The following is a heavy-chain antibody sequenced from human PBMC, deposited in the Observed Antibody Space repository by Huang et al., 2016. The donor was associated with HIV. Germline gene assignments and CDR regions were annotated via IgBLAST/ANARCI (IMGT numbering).Heavy chain of an antibody. V-gene: IGHV3-53*01. CDR1: GFTVSTKY. CDR2: IYSGGTT. D-gene: IGHD2-8*02. J-gene: IGHJ4*02. CDR3: AKEGDTGAALGY. Sequence: EVQLVESGGGLIQPGGSLRLSCAASGFTVSTKYMTWVRQAPGKGLEWVSLIYSGGTTYYADSVKGLFTISRDDSENTLYLHMTSLRAGDTAVYYCAKEGDTGAALGYWGQGTLVTVS.